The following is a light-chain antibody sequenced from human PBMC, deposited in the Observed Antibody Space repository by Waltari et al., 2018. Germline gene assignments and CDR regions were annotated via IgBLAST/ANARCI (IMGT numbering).Light chain of an antibody. CDR2: GND. CDR1: NSNVRVNP. CDR3: AAWDDSLRAVV. Sequence: QSVLTQPPSASGTPGQRVTISCSGSNSNVRVNPVTWYQQLPGAAPEVPIYGNDQRPYGFPARSSGSKAGPSCSLALGGVQSEDEAHDYCAAWDDSLRAVVFGGGTKVTVL. V-gene: IGLV1-44*01. J-gene: IGLJ2*01.